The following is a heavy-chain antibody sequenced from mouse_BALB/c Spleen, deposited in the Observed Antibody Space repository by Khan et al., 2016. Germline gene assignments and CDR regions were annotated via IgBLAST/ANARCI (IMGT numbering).Heavy chain of an antibody. Sequence: QVQLQQPGAELVRPGASVKLSGKASGYTFTSYWKNWMKQRPGQGLEWIGNIFPSDSYTNYNQKFKDKATLTVDKSSSTAYMQLSSPTSEDSAIYYCTRGESTMIRGFAYWGQGTLVTVSA. CDR3: TRGESTMIRGFAY. CDR2: IFPSDSYT. J-gene: IGHJ3*01. D-gene: IGHD2-4*01. CDR1: GYTFTSYW. V-gene: IGHV1-69*02.